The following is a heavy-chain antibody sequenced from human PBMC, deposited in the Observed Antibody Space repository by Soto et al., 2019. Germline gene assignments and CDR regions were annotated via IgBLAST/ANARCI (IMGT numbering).Heavy chain of an antibody. CDR3: ITAETGGSDYTDS. CDR2: IKSKTDGATV. J-gene: IGHJ1*01. Sequence: EVQLVESGGGLVRPGESLRLSCAASGFTFTSAWINWVRQAPGKGLEWAGRIKSKTDGATVDYGAPVKGRFTISRDDSKTTGYLQMNSRRNENRAVYYCITAETGGSDYTDSWGQGTLVTVSS. V-gene: IGHV3-15*07. CDR1: GFTFTSAW. D-gene: IGHD1-26*01.